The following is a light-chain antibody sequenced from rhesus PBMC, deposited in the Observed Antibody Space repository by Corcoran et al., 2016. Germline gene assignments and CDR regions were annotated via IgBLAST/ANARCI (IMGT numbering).Light chain of an antibody. Sequence: DIQMSQSPSSLSASVGDKVTISRRASQDISNALAWYQQKPGKAPKPLLYAKSNVESGVPSRFSGSRYRTDFTLPLRSLQPEDFATYCCPQGYNSPLTFGGATKVEIK. CDR1: QDISNA. J-gene: IGKJ4*01. V-gene: IGKV1-33*01. CDR3: PQGYNSPLT. CDR2: AKS.